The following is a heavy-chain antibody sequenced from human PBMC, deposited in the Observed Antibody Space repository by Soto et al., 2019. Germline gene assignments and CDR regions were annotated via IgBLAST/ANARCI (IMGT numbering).Heavy chain of an antibody. D-gene: IGHD3-3*01. CDR3: ARGSGYRPFDY. V-gene: IGHV4-59*01. J-gene: IGHJ4*02. CDR1: GGSISSYY. Sequence: SETLSLTCTVSGGSISSYYWSWIRQPPGKGLEWIGYIYYSGSTNYNPSLKSRVTISVDTSKNQFSLRLSSVTAADTAVYYCARGSGYRPFDYWGQGTLVTVSS. CDR2: IYYSGST.